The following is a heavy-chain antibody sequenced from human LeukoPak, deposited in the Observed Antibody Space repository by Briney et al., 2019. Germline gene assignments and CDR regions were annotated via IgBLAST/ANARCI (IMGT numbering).Heavy chain of an antibody. CDR3: ARDRDGTAYYPLDF. V-gene: IGHV3-21*01. D-gene: IGHD3-22*01. CDR2: ISSSSSSSI. CDR1: GFTFSSYS. Sequence: PGGSLRLSCAASGFTFSSYSMNWVRQAPGKGLEWVSFISSSSSSSINYADSVKGRFTISRDNAKNSLYLQMNSLRAEDTAVYYCARDRDGTAYYPLDFRGQGTLVTVSS. J-gene: IGHJ4*02.